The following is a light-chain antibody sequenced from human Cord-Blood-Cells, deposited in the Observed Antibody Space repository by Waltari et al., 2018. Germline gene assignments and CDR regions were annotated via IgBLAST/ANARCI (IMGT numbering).Light chain of an antibody. CDR3: QQRSNWT. CDR2: DAS. CDR1: QRVSSY. V-gene: IGKV3-11*01. Sequence: EIVLTQSPPPLSLSPGALATLSCRASQRVSSYLAWYQQKPGQAPRILIDDASNRATGIPVRFSGSGSGTDFTLTISSLEPEDFAVYYWQQRSNWTFGQGTKVEIK. J-gene: IGKJ1*01.